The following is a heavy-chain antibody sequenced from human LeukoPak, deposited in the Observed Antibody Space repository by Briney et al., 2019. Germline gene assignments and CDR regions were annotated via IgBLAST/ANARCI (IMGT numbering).Heavy chain of an antibody. CDR2: IYPGDSDT. D-gene: IGHD3-16*01. CDR1: GYIFTTYW. Sequence: PGESLQIPCKASGYIFTTYWIGWVRQMPGKGLEWMGIIYPGDSDTRYSPSFQGQVTISADKSLSTAYLQWSSLKASDTAMYYCARRGFVMPAEGDGYYFDYWGQGTLVTVSS. CDR3: ARRGFVMPAEGDGYYFDY. J-gene: IGHJ4*02. V-gene: IGHV5-51*01.